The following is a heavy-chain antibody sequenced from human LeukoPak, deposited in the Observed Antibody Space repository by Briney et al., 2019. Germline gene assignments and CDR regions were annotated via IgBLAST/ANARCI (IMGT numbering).Heavy chain of an antibody. Sequence: ASVKVSCKASGYTFTAYYMHWVRQAPGQGPEWMGWIKPNSGDTWYAQKFQVRVTLTRYTSISTAYMELSSLDSDDTAVYDCARDRCPGGGCDYWYFDLWGRGTLVTVSS. CDR3: ARDRCPGGGCDYWYFDL. V-gene: IGHV1-2*02. CDR2: IKPNSGDT. J-gene: IGHJ2*01. CDR1: GYTFTAYY. D-gene: IGHD2-15*01.